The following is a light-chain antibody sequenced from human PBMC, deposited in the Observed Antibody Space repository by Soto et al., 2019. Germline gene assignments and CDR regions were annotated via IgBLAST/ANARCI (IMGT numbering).Light chain of an antibody. J-gene: IGKJ1*01. CDR2: DAF. CDR3: QQYNSYSEA. V-gene: IGKV1-5*01. Sequence: DIQMTQYPSSLCASVGDRVAITCRASQSISNWLAWYQQKPGQAPKLLIYDAFSLESGVPSRFSGSGFGTEFTLTISSLQPDDFATYYCQQYNSYSEAFGQGTKVDI. CDR1: QSISNW.